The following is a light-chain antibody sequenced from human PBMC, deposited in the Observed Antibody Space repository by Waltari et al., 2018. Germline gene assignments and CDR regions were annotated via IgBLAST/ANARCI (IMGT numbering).Light chain of an antibody. CDR1: QSISSW. CDR2: KAS. J-gene: IGKJ2*01. V-gene: IGKV1-5*03. CDR3: QQYNSYPYT. Sequence: DIQMTQSPSTLSASVGDRVTITCWASQSISSWLAWYQQEPGKAPKLLIYKASSLESGVPSRFSGSGSGTEFTLTISSLQPDDFATYYCQQYNSYPYTFGQGTKLEIK.